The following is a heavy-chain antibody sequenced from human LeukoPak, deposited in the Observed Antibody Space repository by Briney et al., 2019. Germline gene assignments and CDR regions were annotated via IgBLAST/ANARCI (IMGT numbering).Heavy chain of an antibody. Sequence: PGGSLRLSCAASGFTFNEYPMHWVRQAPGKGLVWVSRLAGDGSGTNYADSVRGRFTISRDNVKNTLYLQMSTLTAEDTDVYFCARDGFTGPVTAYLDYWGQGTLVTVSS. CDR1: GFTFNEYP. CDR3: ARDGFTGPVTAYLDY. D-gene: IGHD2-8*02. V-gene: IGHV3-74*01. J-gene: IGHJ4*01. CDR2: LAGDGSGT.